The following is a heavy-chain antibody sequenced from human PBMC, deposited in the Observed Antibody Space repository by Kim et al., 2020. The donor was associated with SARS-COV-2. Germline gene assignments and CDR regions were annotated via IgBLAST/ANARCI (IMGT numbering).Heavy chain of an antibody. D-gene: IGHD1-1*01. J-gene: IGHJ3*02. CDR1: GFTFSDSA. CDR3: TRVPGTTVAFWDAFGI. Sequence: GGSLRLSCGASGFTFSDSAMHWVRRASGKGREWVGRIRSKVNGYATADSASVRGRFTISRDDSRNTEYRRMNSLKTEDTAVYYCTRVPGTTVAFWDAFGIWGQGTMVAVSS. CDR2: IRSKVNGYAT. V-gene: IGHV3-73*01.